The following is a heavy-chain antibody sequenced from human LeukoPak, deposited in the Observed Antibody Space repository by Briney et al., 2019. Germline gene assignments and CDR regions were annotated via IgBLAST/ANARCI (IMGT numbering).Heavy chain of an antibody. CDR1: GGSFSVYY. Sequence: PSETLSLTCAVYGGSFSVYYWSWIRQPPGKGLEWIGEINHSGSTNYNPSLKSRVTISVDTSKNQFSLKLSSVTAADTAVYYCARVDPGWAFDYWGQGTLVTVSS. CDR3: ARVDPGWAFDY. D-gene: IGHD6-19*01. J-gene: IGHJ4*02. CDR2: INHSGST. V-gene: IGHV4-34*01.